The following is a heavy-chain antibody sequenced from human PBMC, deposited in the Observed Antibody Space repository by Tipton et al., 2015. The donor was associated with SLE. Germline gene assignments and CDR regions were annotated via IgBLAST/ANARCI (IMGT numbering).Heavy chain of an antibody. CDR2: IYYSGRT. CDR3: ARHMTKIEPFDY. Sequence: TLSLTCTVSGGSIGSSNNYWDWIRQPPGKGLEWIGTIYYSGRTDYNPSLKSRVTMSVDTSMNQFSLKLNSVTAADTAVYFCARHMTKIEPFDYWGQGTLVTVSS. CDR1: GGSIGSSNNY. V-gene: IGHV4-39*07. J-gene: IGHJ4*02. D-gene: IGHD2-21*01.